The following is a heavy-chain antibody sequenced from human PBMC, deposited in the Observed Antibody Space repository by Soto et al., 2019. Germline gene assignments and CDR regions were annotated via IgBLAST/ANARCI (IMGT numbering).Heavy chain of an antibody. V-gene: IGHV4-34*01. CDR1: GGSFSGYY. J-gene: IGHJ4*02. CDR2: INHSGST. D-gene: IGHD1-1*01. Sequence: SETLSLTCAVYGGSFSGYYWSWIRQPPGKGLEWIGEINHSGSTNYNPSLKSRVTMSVDTSKNQFSLKVTSVTAADTAVYYCARHFPIGDNWNYFDYWGQGTLVTVSS. CDR3: ARHFPIGDNWNYFDY.